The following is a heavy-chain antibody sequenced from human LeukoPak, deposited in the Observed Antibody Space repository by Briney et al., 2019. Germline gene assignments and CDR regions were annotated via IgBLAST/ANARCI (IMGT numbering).Heavy chain of an antibody. CDR3: ARVYCSGGSCYPYSRGWGGYYFDY. Sequence: SETLSLTCTVSGGSISSSSYYWGWIRQPPGKGLEWIGSIYYSGSTYYNPSLKSRVTISVDTSKNQFSLKLSSVTAADTAVYYCARVYCSGGSCYPYSRGWGGYYFDYWGQGTLVTVSS. CDR2: IYYSGST. V-gene: IGHV4-39*07. J-gene: IGHJ4*02. CDR1: GGSISSSSYY. D-gene: IGHD2-15*01.